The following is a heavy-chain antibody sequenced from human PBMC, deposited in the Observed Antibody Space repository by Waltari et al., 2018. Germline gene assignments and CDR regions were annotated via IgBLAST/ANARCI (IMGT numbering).Heavy chain of an antibody. Sequence: EVQLVQSGAEVKKPGESLKISCKGSGYSFSTYWINWVRQMPGQGLEWMGIIHPGESHIRYSSSFQGLVTFSADTSISTAYLQWDSLKASDTAMYYCARTPHCSGGSCLDYWGQGTLVTVSS. CDR3: ARTPHCSGGSCLDY. D-gene: IGHD2-15*01. CDR1: GYSFSTYW. J-gene: IGHJ4*02. CDR2: IHPGESHI. V-gene: IGHV5-51*01.